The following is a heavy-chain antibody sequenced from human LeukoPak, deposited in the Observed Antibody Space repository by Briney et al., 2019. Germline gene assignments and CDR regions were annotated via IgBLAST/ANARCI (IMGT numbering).Heavy chain of an antibody. CDR1: GYTFTSYG. V-gene: IGHV1-18*01. D-gene: IGHD3-22*01. Sequence: GASVTVSCTASGYTFTSYGISWVRQAPGQGLEWMGWISAYNGNTNYAQKLQGRVTMTTDTSTSTAYMELRSLRSDDTAVYYCARDDDYYDSSGYYVPGYWGQGTLVTVSS. J-gene: IGHJ4*02. CDR2: ISAYNGNT. CDR3: ARDDDYYDSSGYYVPGY.